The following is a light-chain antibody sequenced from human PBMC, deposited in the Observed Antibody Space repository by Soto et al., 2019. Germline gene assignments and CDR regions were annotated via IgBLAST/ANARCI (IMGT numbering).Light chain of an antibody. Sequence: DIVMTQSPESLAVSLGERATINCKSSQSVLYSSNNNNYIAWFQQKPRQPPKLLIYWASMRESGVPDRFSGSGSGTDFTLTISSLQAEDVAVYYCQQYYRPPYTFGQGTKLEIK. CDR2: WAS. CDR1: QSVLYSSNNNNY. CDR3: QQYYRPPYT. J-gene: IGKJ2*01. V-gene: IGKV4-1*01.